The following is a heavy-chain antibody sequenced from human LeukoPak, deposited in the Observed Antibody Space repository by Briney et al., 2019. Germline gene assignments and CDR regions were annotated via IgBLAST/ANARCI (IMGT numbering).Heavy chain of an antibody. CDR2: INPNSGGT. CDR1: GYTFTGYY. CDR3: AREEMIVVVNYYYYGMDV. Sequence: APVKVSCKASGYTFTGYYMHWVRQAPGQGLGWMGWINPNSGGTNYAQKFQGRVTMTRDTSISTAYMELSRLRSDDTAVYYCAREEMIVVVNYYYYGMDVWGQGTTVTVSS. J-gene: IGHJ6*02. D-gene: IGHD3-22*01. V-gene: IGHV1-2*02.